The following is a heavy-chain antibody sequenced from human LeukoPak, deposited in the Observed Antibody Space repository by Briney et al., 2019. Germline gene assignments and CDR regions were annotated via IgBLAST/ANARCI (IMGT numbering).Heavy chain of an antibody. Sequence: TSETLSLTCNVSGASISDYYWSWIRQSAGKGLEWIGRIYAAETDFNPSLKSRLTMSIDTSKNQFSLKLRSVTAADTAVYYCASFEYRSSPTFDHWGQGTLVTVSS. CDR3: ASFEYRSSPTFDH. J-gene: IGHJ4*02. CDR2: IYAAET. D-gene: IGHD6-6*01. V-gene: IGHV4-4*07. CDR1: GASISDYY.